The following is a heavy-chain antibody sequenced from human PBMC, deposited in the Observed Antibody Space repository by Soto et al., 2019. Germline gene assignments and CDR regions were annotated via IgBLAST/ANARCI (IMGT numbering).Heavy chain of an antibody. CDR1: GDSIYSDNYY. CDR3: ARLEGLATISYYFDY. V-gene: IGHV4-39*01. D-gene: IGHD3-9*01. J-gene: IGHJ4*02. Sequence: PSETLSLSCSVSGDSIYSDNYYWGWIRQPPGKGLEWIGSIYYRGNTYYNPSLKTRVTISLDKSKSQFSLKLNSVTAADSAVYFCARLEGLATISYYFDYWGQGTLVTVSS. CDR2: IYYRGNT.